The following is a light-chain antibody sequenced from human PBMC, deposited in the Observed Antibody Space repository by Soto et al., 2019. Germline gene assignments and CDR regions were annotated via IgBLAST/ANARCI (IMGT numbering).Light chain of an antibody. Sequence: EMVLTQSPGTLSLSPGERATLSCRASQSVSSSYLAWYQQKPGQAPRLLIYGASSRATGIPDRFSGSGSGTDFTLTISRLEPEDFAVYYCQQYDSSPLTFGGGTKAEIK. J-gene: IGKJ4*01. V-gene: IGKV3-20*01. CDR2: GAS. CDR3: QQYDSSPLT. CDR1: QSVSSSY.